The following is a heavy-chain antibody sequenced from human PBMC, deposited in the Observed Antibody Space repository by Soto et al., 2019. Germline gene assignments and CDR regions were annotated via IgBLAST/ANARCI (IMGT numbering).Heavy chain of an antibody. CDR2: IYYSGST. J-gene: IGHJ4*01. CDR1: GGSISSSSYY. V-gene: IGHV4-39*01. Sequence: SESLSLTCTVSGGSISSSSYYWGWIRQPPGKGLEWIGSIYYSGSTYYNPSLKSRVTISVDTSKNQFSLKLSSVTAADTAVYYCATTSPLLVAATLQDYWGHGTLVTVSS. CDR3: ATTSPLLVAATLQDY. D-gene: IGHD2-15*01.